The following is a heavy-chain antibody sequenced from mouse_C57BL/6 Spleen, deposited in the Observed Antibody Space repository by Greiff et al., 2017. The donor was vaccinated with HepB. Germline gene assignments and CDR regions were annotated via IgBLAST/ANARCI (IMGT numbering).Heavy chain of an antibody. V-gene: IGHV5-9-1*02. CDR2: ISSGGDYI. CDR3: TRLLRVDYAMDY. CDR1: GFTFSSYA. J-gene: IGHJ4*01. D-gene: IGHD1-1*01. Sequence: EVKVVESGEGLVKPGGSLKLSCAASGFTFSSYALSCVRQTPEKRLEWVAYISSGGDYIYYADTVKGRFTISRDNARNTLYLQMSSLKSEDTAMYYCTRLLRVDYAMDYWGQGTSVTVSS.